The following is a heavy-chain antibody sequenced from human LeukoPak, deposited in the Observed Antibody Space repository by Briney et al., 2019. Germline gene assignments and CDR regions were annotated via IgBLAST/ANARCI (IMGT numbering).Heavy chain of an antibody. D-gene: IGHD4-17*01. CDR2: ISGSGGST. CDR3: AKPTTVTTVLDAFDI. V-gene: IGHV3-23*01. Sequence: SGGSLRLSCAASGFTFSSYAMSWVRQAPGKGLEWVSAISGSGGSTYYADSVKGRFTISRDNSKNTLYLQMNSLRAEDTAVYYCAKPTTVTTVLDAFDIWGQGTMVTVSS. J-gene: IGHJ3*02. CDR1: GFTFSSYA.